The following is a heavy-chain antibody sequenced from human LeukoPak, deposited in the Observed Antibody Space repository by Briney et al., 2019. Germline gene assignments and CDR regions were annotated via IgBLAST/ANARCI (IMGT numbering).Heavy chain of an antibody. Sequence: SETLPLTCTVSGGSISSYYWSWIRQPPGKGLEWIGYIFTSGSTNYNPSLKSRVTISVDTSKNQFSLKLSSLSAADTAVYYCARVYYSNSYDYWYCDLWGRGTRVTVSS. CDR3: ARVYYSNSYDYWYCDL. CDR1: GGSISSYY. CDR2: IFTSGST. D-gene: IGHD6-13*01. V-gene: IGHV4-59*01. J-gene: IGHJ2*01.